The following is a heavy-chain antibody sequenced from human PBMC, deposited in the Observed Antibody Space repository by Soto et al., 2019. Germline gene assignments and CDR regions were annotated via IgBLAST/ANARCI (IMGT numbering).Heavy chain of an antibody. CDR1: GFTFSSYA. V-gene: IGHV3-23*01. CDR3: AKDPRHYYYMDV. CDR2: ISGSGGST. Sequence: GGSLRLSCAASGFTFSSYAMSWVRQAPGKGLEWVSAISGSGGSTYYADSVKGRFTISRDNSKNTLYLQMNSLRAEDTAVYSCAKDPRHYYYMDVWGKGTTVTVSS. J-gene: IGHJ6*03.